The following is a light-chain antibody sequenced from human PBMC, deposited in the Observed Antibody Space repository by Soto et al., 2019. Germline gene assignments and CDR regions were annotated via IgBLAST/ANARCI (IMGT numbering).Light chain of an antibody. CDR3: QHYNSYSEA. CDR1: QSIINN. V-gene: IGKV3-11*01. Sequence: IVLTQSPATLSFSPCEIGTLSCRASQSIINNLAWYQQKPGQVPRLLIYDASNRATGIPARFSGSGSGTDFTLTISSLQPDDFATYYCQHYNSYSEAFGQGTKVDIK. CDR2: DAS. J-gene: IGKJ1*01.